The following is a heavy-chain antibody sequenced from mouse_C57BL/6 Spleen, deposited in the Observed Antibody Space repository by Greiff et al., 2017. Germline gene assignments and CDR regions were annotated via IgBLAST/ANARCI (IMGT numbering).Heavy chain of an antibody. CDR3: ASIDSDYCFAY. Sequence: QVQLQQPGAELVMPGASVKLSCKASGYTFTSYWMHWVKQRPGQGLEWIGEIDPSDSYTNYNQKFKGKSTLTVDKSSSTAYMQLSSLTSEDSAVYYCASIDSDYCFAYWGQGTLVTVSA. CDR2: IDPSDSYT. J-gene: IGHJ3*01. CDR1: GYTFTSYW. D-gene: IGHD2-12*01. V-gene: IGHV1-69*01.